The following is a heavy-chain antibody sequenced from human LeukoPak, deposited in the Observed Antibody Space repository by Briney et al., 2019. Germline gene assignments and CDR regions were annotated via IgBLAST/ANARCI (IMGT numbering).Heavy chain of an antibody. Sequence: GGSLRLSCAASGFTVSSNYMSWVRQAPGKGLEWVAVISYDGSNKYYADSVKGRFTISRDNSKNTLYLQMNSLRAEDTAVYYCARDSPYSSSNWFDPWGQGTLVTVSS. J-gene: IGHJ5*02. CDR1: GFTVSSNY. CDR2: ISYDGSNK. CDR3: ARDSPYSSSNWFDP. D-gene: IGHD6-6*01. V-gene: IGHV3-30-3*01.